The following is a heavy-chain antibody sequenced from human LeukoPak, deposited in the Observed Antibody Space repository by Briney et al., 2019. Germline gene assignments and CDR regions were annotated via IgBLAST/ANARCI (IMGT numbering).Heavy chain of an antibody. CDR2: ITTSDDTM. CDR1: GFTFSHYY. D-gene: IGHD3-10*01. V-gene: IGHV3-11*01. J-gene: IGHJ4*02. Sequence: GGSLRLSCAASGFTFSHYYMTWIRQAPGKGLEWVSYITTSDDTMYYADSVKGRFTISRDNAKNSLYLQMNSLRAEDTAVYYCARYSLVRGWDYWGQGTLLTVSS. CDR3: ARYSLVRGWDY.